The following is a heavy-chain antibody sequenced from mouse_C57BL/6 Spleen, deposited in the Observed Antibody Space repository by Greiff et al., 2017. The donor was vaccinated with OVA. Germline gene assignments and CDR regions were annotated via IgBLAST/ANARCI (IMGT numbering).Heavy chain of an antibody. V-gene: IGHV5-2*01. CDR1: EYEFPSHD. Sequence: EVQVVESGGGLVQPGESLKLSCESNEYEFPSHDMSWVRKTPEKRLELVAAINSDGGSTYYPDTMARRFIISRDNTKKTLYLQMSSLRSEDTALYYCARQGGGSGAMDYWGQGTSVTVSS. D-gene: IGHD1-1*01. CDR2: INSDGGST. J-gene: IGHJ4*01. CDR3: ARQGGGSGAMDY.